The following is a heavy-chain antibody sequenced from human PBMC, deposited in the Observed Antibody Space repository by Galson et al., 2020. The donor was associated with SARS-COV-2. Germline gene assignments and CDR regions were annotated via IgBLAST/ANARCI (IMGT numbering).Heavy chain of an antibody. CDR1: GYTFTAYY. J-gene: IGHJ4*02. CDR2: INPNTGTT. V-gene: IGHV1-2*04. Sequence: ASVKVSCKTSGYTFTAYYIHWVRQAPGQGLEWMGWINPNTGTTNYAQKFQGWVTMTRDTSISTAYMALSRLKSDDTAVYYCARETEMATFNYFDYWGQGTLVTVSS. CDR3: ARETEMATFNYFDY. D-gene: IGHD5-12*01.